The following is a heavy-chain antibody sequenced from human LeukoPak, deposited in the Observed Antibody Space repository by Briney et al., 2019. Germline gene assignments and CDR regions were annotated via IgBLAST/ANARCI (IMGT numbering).Heavy chain of an antibody. J-gene: IGHJ6*02. V-gene: IGHV1-18*01. CDR2: ISAYNGNT. CDR1: GYTFTSYG. CDR3: ARFVVPAADYYYYGMDV. Sequence: ASVKVSCKASGYTFTSYGISWVRQAPGQGLEWMGWISAYNGNTNNAQKLQGRVTMTTDTSTSTAYMELRSLRSDDTAVYYCARFVVPAADYYYYGMDVWGQGTTVTVSS. D-gene: IGHD2-2*01.